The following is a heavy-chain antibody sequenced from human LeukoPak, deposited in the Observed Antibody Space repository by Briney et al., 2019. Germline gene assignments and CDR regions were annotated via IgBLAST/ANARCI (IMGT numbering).Heavy chain of an antibody. D-gene: IGHD5-18*01. Sequence: GGSLRLSCAASGFTFTSYWMSWVRQAPGKGLEWVANIKYESSEKYYVDSVKGRFTISRDNAKNALYLQMNSLRAEDTAVYYCARLRYGGFDPWGQGTLVTVSS. CDR3: ARLRYGGFDP. V-gene: IGHV3-7*01. CDR1: GFTFTSYW. J-gene: IGHJ5*02. CDR2: IKYESSEK.